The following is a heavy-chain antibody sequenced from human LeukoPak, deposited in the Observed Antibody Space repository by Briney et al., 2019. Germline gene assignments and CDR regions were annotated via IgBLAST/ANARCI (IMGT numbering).Heavy chain of an antibody. D-gene: IGHD1-26*01. J-gene: IGHJ4*02. CDR2: IKKTGSGT. CDR1: KFIFSNYW. CDR3: AKARGSYSGYYFDY. V-gene: IGHV3-7*03. Sequence: PGGSLRLSCAASKFIFSNYWMSWVRQAPGKGLEWVAYIKKTGSGTYYVDSVKGRFTITRDNARNSLFLQMNSLRAEDTAVYYCAKARGSYSGYYFDYWGQGTLVTVSS.